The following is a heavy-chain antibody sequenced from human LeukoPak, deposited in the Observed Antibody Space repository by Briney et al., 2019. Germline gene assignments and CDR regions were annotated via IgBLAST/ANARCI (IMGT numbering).Heavy chain of an antibody. Sequence: GRSLRLSCAASGFTFSSYAMHWVRQAPGKGLEWVAVISYDGSNKYYADSVKGRFTISRDNSKNTLYLQMNSLRAEDTAVYYCAKELDSSGYFDYWGQGTLVTVSS. J-gene: IGHJ4*02. CDR2: ISYDGSNK. CDR1: GFTFSSYA. V-gene: IGHV3-30-3*01. CDR3: AKELDSSGYFDY. D-gene: IGHD3-22*01.